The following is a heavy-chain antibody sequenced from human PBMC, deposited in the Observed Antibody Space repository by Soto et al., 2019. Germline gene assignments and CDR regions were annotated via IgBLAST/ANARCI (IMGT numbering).Heavy chain of an antibody. J-gene: IGHJ6*02. CDR2: IYYDDGST. D-gene: IGHD6-13*01. CDR3: ASGQQVILRYYYRLDV. CDR1: GFTVSTNY. Sequence: EVQLVETGGGLIQPGGSLRLSCAVSGFTVSTNYMSWVRQAPGKGLEWVSVIYYDDGSTYYADSVKGRFSISRDSSRNTLYLQMNSLRAEDTAVYYCASGQQVILRYYYRLDVWGQGTTVTVSS. V-gene: IGHV3-53*02.